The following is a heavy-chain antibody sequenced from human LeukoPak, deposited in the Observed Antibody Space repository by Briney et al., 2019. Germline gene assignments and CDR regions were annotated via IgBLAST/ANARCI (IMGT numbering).Heavy chain of an antibody. J-gene: IGHJ4*02. CDR3: ARALYYYDSSGYHTLGY. CDR1: GFIFDDYG. Sequence: GGSLRLSCAISGFIFDDYGMSWVRQVPGKGLEWVSGINWNGGSTGYADSVKGRFTISRDNAKNSLYLQMNSLRAEDSALHYCARALYYYDSSGYHTLGYWGQGTLVTVSS. D-gene: IGHD3-22*01. CDR2: INWNGGST. V-gene: IGHV3-20*04.